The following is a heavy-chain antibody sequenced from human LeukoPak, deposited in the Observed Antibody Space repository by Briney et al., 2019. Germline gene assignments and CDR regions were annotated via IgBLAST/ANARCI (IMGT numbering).Heavy chain of an antibody. Sequence: PSETLSLTCAVYGGSFSGYYWSWIRQPPGKGLEWIGEINHSGSTNYNPSLKSRVTISVDTSKNQFSLKLSSVTAADTAVYYCARDRPHDAFDIWGQGTMVTVSS. V-gene: IGHV4-34*01. J-gene: IGHJ3*02. CDR2: INHSGST. CDR3: ARDRPHDAFDI. CDR1: GGSFSGYY.